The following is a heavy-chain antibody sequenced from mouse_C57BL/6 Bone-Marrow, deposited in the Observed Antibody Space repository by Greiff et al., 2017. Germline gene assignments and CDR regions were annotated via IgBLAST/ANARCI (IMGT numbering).Heavy chain of an antibody. J-gene: IGHJ2*01. D-gene: IGHD1-1*01. CDR3: ARHAPYYYGSSDY. CDR1: GFTFSSYG. Sequence: EVMLVESGGDLVKPGGSLKLSCAASGFTFSSYGMSWVRQTPDKRLEWVATISSGGSYTYYPDSGKGRFTISRDNAKNTLYLQMSSLKSEDTAMYYCARHAPYYYGSSDYWGQGTTLTVSS. CDR2: ISSGGSYT. V-gene: IGHV5-6*01.